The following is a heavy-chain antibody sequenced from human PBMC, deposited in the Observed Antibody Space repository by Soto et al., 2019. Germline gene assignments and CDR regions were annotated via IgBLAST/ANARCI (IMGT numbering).Heavy chain of an antibody. CDR1: GGSIGSISYY. V-gene: IGHV4-39*01. J-gene: IGHJ4*02. Sequence: PSETLSLTCTVSGGSIGSISYYWGWIRQSPGKGLEWIASIYYSGRTYSNPSLKSRVTISIDTPKNQFSLKLTSVTAADTAVYYCARPAAGYPANIDSWGQGTLVTVPQ. CDR3: ARPAAGYPANIDS. CDR2: IYYSGRT. D-gene: IGHD6-25*01.